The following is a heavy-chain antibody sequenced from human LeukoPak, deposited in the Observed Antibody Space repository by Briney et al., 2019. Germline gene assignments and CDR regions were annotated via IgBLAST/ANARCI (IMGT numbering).Heavy chain of an antibody. V-gene: IGHV4-59*01. J-gene: IGHJ6*02. CDR3: ARVGDYYDSSGYPYGMDV. D-gene: IGHD3-22*01. Sequence: SETLSLTCTVSGGSISSYYWSWIRQPPGKGLEWIGYTYYSGSTNYNPSLKSRVTISVDTSKNQFSLKLSSVTAADTAVYYCARVGDYYDSSGYPYGMDVWGQGTTVTVSS. CDR2: TYYSGST. CDR1: GGSISSYY.